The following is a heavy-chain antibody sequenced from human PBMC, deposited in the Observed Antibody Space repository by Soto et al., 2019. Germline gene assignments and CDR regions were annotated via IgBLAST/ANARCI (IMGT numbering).Heavy chain of an antibody. CDR2: IYYSGST. J-gene: IGHJ4*02. V-gene: IGHV4-59*01. D-gene: IGHD2-15*01. CDR3: AAAPRY. CDR1: GGSISGYY. Sequence: SETLSLTCSVSGGSISGYYWSWIRQTPEKGLEWVGYIYYSGSTNYNPSLKSRVTMLIDMSKNQFSLKLTSVSAADTAVYYCAAAPRYWGQGILVTVS.